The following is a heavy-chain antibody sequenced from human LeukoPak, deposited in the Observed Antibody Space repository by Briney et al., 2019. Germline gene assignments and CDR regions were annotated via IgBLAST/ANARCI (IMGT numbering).Heavy chain of an antibody. Sequence: SETLSLTCTVSGGXISTYYCSWIRQPPGKGLEWIGYIYYSGSTNYNPSLKSRVTISVDTSKNQFSLKLSSVTAADTAVYYCARKHSSGWYHFDYWGQGTLVTVSS. V-gene: IGHV4-59*01. D-gene: IGHD6-19*01. CDR3: ARKHSSGWYHFDY. CDR2: IYYSGST. J-gene: IGHJ4*02. CDR1: GGXISTYY.